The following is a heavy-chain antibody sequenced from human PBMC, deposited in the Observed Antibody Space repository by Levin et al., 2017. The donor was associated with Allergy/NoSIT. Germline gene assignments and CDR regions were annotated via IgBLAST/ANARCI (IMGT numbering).Heavy chain of an antibody. CDR1: GFTFSSYE. CDR3: ARDQRPSSGYYYSFDY. J-gene: IGHJ4*02. V-gene: IGHV3-48*03. D-gene: IGHD3-22*01. Sequence: GGSLRLSCAASGFTFSSYEMNWVRQAPGKGLEWVSYISSSGSTIYYADSVKGRFTISRDNAKNSLYLQMNSLRAEDTAVYYCARDQRPSSGYYYSFDYWGQGTLVTVSS. CDR2: ISSSGSTI.